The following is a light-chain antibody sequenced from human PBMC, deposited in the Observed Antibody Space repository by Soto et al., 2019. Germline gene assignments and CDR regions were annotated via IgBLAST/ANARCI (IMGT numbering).Light chain of an antibody. Sequence: QSVLTQPPSVSGAPGQRVTISCTGSSSNIGADHDVHWYQQLPGTAPKLVIYGNIKRPSGVPARFSGSKSGTSASLIISGLQAEDEADYYCQSYDSGLRIFGGGTKLTVL. CDR1: SSNIGADHD. CDR2: GNI. V-gene: IGLV1-40*01. J-gene: IGLJ2*01. CDR3: QSYDSGLRI.